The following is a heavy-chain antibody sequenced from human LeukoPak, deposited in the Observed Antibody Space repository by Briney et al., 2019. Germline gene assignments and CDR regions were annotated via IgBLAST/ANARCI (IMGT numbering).Heavy chain of an antibody. J-gene: IGHJ4*02. CDR1: GFTSSSYA. Sequence: GGSLRLSCAASGFTSSSYAMSWVRQAPGRGLGWVSAIIGSGGSTYYADSAKGRFTISRDNSKNTLYLQMNSLRAEDTAVYYCAKDHRIWETTGGFDYWGQGTLVTVSS. CDR3: AKDHRIWETTGGFDY. V-gene: IGHV3-23*01. D-gene: IGHD1-14*01. CDR2: IIGSGGST.